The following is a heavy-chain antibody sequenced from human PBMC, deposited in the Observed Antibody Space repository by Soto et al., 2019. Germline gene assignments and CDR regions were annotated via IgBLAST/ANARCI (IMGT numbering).Heavy chain of an antibody. CDR3: AAGYFDY. CDR2: ISYDGSNK. CDR1: GFTFSSYG. V-gene: IGHV3-30*03. Sequence: GGSLRLSCAASGFTFSSYGMHWVRQAPGKGLEWVAVISYDGSNKYYADSVKGRFTISRDNSKNTLYLQMNSLRAEDTAVYYCAAGYFDYWGQGTLVTVSS. J-gene: IGHJ4*02.